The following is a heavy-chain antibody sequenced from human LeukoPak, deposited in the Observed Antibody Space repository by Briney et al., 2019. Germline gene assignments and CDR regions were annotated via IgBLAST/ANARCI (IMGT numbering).Heavy chain of an antibody. CDR2: ISVYTGTT. CDR1: GYTFTDNA. Sequence: ASVKVSCTASGYTFTDNAVTWVRQAPGQGLEWVGWISVYTGTTNSPQKCQGRVTMTTDRSTSTAYMELRSLRSDDTAVYHCARDLLRGWFDPWGQGTLVTVSS. V-gene: IGHV1-18*04. CDR3: ARDLLRGWFDP. J-gene: IGHJ5*02.